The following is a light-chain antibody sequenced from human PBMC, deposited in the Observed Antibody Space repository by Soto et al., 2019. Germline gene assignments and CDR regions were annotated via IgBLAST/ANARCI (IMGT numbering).Light chain of an antibody. CDR1: SGHSTYV. CDR3: QTWGTGMV. CDR2: INSDGSH. J-gene: IGLJ2*01. V-gene: IGLV4-69*01. Sequence: QSVLTQSPSASASLGASVKLTCTLSSGHSTYVIAWHQQQPEKGPRYLMTINSDGSHNTGDGIPDRFSGSSSGAQRYLTISSLQSEDEADYYCQTWGTGMVFGGGTKVTVL.